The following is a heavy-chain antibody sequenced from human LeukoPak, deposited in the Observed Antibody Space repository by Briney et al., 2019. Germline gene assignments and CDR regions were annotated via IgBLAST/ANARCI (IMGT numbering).Heavy chain of an antibody. D-gene: IGHD4-23*01. V-gene: IGHV1-18*01. Sequence: ASVKVSCKASGYTFTSYGISWVRQAPGQGLEWMGWISAYNGNTNYAQKLQGRVTMTRDTSISTAYMELSRLRSDDTAVYYCARVPTTVVNFDYWGQGTLVTVSS. J-gene: IGHJ4*02. CDR2: ISAYNGNT. CDR1: GYTFTSYG. CDR3: ARVPTTVVNFDY.